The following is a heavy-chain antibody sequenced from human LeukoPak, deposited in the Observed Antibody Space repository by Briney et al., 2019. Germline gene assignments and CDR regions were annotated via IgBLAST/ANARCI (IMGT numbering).Heavy chain of an antibody. D-gene: IGHD2-2*02. J-gene: IGHJ5*02. V-gene: IGHV1-2*02. Sequence: ASVKVSCKASGYSFTGYYIHWVRQAPGQGLEWMGWINPHSGGTNYAQKFQGRVTMTRDTSISTAYMEPSRLRSDDTAVYYCARGDIVVLPAGIPHNWFDPWGQGTLVTVSS. CDR3: ARGDIVVLPAGIPHNWFDP. CDR1: GYSFTGYY. CDR2: INPHSGGT.